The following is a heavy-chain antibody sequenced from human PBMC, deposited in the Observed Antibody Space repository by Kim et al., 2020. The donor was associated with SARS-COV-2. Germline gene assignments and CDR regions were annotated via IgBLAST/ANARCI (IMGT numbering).Heavy chain of an antibody. CDR2: IIPILGIA. CDR1: GGTFSSYT. Sequence: SVKVSCKASGGTFSSYTISWVRQAPGQGLEWMGRIIPILGIANYAQKFQGRVTITADKSTSTAYMELSSLRSEDTAVYYCARDRYQGGDYYGMDVWGQGTTVTVSS. J-gene: IGHJ6*02. V-gene: IGHV1-69*04. D-gene: IGHD2-2*01. CDR3: ARDRYQGGDYYGMDV.